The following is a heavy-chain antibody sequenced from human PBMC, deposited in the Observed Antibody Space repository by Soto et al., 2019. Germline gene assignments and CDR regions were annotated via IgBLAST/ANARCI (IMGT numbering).Heavy chain of an antibody. D-gene: IGHD3-22*01. V-gene: IGHV5-51*01. Sequence: GESLKISCKASGYSFTSRWIAWVRQMPGKGLEWMGIIYPGDSDTRYSPSFQGQVTISADRSTSTVFLQWASLKASDTAVYFCARKDKSGYFNWFDPWGQGTLVTVSS. CDR1: GYSFTSRW. CDR2: IYPGDSDT. CDR3: ARKDKSGYFNWFDP. J-gene: IGHJ5*02.